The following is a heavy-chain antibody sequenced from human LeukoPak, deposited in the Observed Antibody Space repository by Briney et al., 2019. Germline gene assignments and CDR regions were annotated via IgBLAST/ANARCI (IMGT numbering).Heavy chain of an antibody. CDR2: IYYSGST. D-gene: IGHD6-19*01. J-gene: IGHJ6*02. CDR1: GGSISSGDYY. CDR3: ARYNAGYSSGWTYYYYGMDV. Sequence: SETLSLTCTDSGGSISSGDYYWSWIRQPPGKGLEWIGYIYYSGSTYYNPSLKSRVTISVDTSKNQFSLKLSSVTAADTAVYYCARYNAGYSSGWTYYYYGMDVWGQGTTVTVSS. V-gene: IGHV4-30-4*02.